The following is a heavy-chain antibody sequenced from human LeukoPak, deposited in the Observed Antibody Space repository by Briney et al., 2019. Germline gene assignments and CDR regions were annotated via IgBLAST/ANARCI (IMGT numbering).Heavy chain of an antibody. CDR3: AKDLGRYSHGYFDY. V-gene: IGHV3-23*01. CDR1: GVTFSSYA. D-gene: IGHD5-18*01. CDR2: ISGSGGST. J-gene: IGHJ4*02. Sequence: GGSLRLSCAASGVTFSSYAMSWLRQAPGKGLEWVSSISGSGGSTYYADSVKGRFTISRDNSKNTLYLQMNSLRAEDTAIYYCAKDLGRYSHGYFDYWGQGTLVTVSS.